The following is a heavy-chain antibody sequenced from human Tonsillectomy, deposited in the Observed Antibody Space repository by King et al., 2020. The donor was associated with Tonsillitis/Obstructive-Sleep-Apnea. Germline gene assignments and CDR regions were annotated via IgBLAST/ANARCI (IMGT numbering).Heavy chain of an antibody. V-gene: IGHV3-23*04. CDR1: GLTFYSYA. D-gene: IGHD6-19*01. Sequence: VQRVESGGGLVQPEGPLRLSCSASGLTFYSYAMSWVRQAPGEGVEWVSSIRGSGGDTYYADSVKGRFTIPRANSKTTLYLQMNSLRAEDTAVYYCVPPRLVLGYWGQGTLVTVSS. CDR3: VPPRLVLGY. CDR2: IRGSGGDT. J-gene: IGHJ4*02.